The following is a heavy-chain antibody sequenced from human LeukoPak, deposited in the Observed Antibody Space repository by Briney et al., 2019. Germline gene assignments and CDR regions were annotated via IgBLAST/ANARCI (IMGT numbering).Heavy chain of an antibody. V-gene: IGHV3-30*18. D-gene: IGHD1-26*01. CDR1: GFTFTSFG. CDR2: ISYDGSKT. CDR3: AKDALWSGSPGGFDP. J-gene: IGHJ5*02. Sequence: GGSLRLSCAASGFTFTSFGMHWVRQAPGKGLEWVGVISYDGSKTFYGDSVKGRFTISRDNSKNTLFLQMNSLRVEDTAVYHCAKDALWSGSPGGFDPWGQGTLVTVSS.